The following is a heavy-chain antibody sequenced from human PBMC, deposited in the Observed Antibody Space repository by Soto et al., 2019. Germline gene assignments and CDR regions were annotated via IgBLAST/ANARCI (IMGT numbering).Heavy chain of an antibody. V-gene: IGHV4-61*01. CDR2: LTGGGRT. CDR1: ARSISSSSYY. CDR3: AGYCRSSICPEDHYVALEV. D-gene: IGHD2-2*01. J-gene: IGHJ6*02. Sequence: CETLSLTSTVSARSISSSSYYWNCILQSPGKGLEWLGDLTGGGRTNDNPSRDSRVTISVDTSKKQVSLKLSSVSDADTARYFCAGYCRSSICPEDHYVALEVWGQGTTVTVSS.